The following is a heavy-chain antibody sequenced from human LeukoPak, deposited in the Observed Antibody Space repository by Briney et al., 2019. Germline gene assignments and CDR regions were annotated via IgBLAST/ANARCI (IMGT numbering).Heavy chain of an antibody. CDR3: AKWALRQLAGEHFDY. Sequence: ETLSLTCTVSGGSISSYYWSWVRQAPGKGLEWVSAISGSGGSTYYADSVKGRFTISRDNSKNTLYLQMNSLRAEDTAVYYCAKWALRQLAGEHFDYWGQGTLVTVSS. CDR1: GGSISSYY. D-gene: IGHD6-6*01. J-gene: IGHJ4*02. CDR2: ISGSGGST. V-gene: IGHV3-23*01.